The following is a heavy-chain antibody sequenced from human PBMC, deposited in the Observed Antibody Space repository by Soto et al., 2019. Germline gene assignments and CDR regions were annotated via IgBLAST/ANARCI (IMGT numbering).Heavy chain of an antibody. V-gene: IGHV1-18*01. CDR1: GYIFSNHG. Sequence: ASVKVSCKASGYIFSNHGISWMRQVPGQGLEWMGWVSAYNGKSNYTQKFQDRVTMTTDTSTNTAYMELRSLRSDDTAVYYCAGASGIGVGTTSYWGQGTLVTVSS. CDR3: AGASGIGVGTTSY. D-gene: IGHD3-22*01. CDR2: VSAYNGKS. J-gene: IGHJ4*02.